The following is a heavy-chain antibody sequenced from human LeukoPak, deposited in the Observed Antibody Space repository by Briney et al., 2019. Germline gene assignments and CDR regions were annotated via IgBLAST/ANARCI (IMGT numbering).Heavy chain of an antibody. J-gene: IGHJ6*02. Sequence: SETLSLTCTVSGGSMSSGGYYWSWIRQHPGKGLEWIGYIYYSGSTYYNPSLKSRVTISVDTSKNQFSLKLSSVTAADTAVYYCARGATVTTYYYYGMDVWGQGTKVTVSS. D-gene: IGHD4-17*01. V-gene: IGHV4-31*03. CDR2: IYYSGST. CDR1: GGSMSSGGYY. CDR3: ARGATVTTYYYYGMDV.